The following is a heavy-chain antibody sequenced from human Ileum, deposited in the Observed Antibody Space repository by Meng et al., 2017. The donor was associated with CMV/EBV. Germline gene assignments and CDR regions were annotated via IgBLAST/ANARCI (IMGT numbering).Heavy chain of an antibody. CDR3: ARDAQAIGTYATLDY. CDR1: GFTFGSHN. V-gene: IGHV3-48*04. J-gene: IGHJ4*02. CDR2: ISSDTI. Sequence: GGSLRLSCIVSGFTFGSHNMNWVRQAPGKGLEWISYISSDTINYADSVTGRFTISRDNAQNSSYLQMTSLRAEDTAVYYCARDAQAIGTYATLDYWGQGVLVTVSS. D-gene: IGHD1-26*01.